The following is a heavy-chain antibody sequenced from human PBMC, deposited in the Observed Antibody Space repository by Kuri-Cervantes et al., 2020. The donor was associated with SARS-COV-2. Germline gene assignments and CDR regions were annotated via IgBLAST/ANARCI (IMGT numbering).Heavy chain of an antibody. CDR2: IYSSGST. D-gene: IGHD2-2*01. V-gene: IGHV4-61*03. CDR1: GASVSSASYF. CDR3: ARRVLGYCSSTSCPDDY. J-gene: IGHJ4*02. Sequence: SETLSLTCPVSGASVSSASYFWSWIRQPPGKGLEWIGSIYSSGSTDYNPSLQSRVTISVDTSKNHFSLRLTSVTAADTAVYYCARRVLGYCSSTSCPDDYWGQGTLVTVSS.